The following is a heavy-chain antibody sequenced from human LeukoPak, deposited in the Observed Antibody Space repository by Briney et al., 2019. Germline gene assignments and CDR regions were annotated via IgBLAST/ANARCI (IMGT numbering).Heavy chain of an antibody. CDR1: GFTFSSYA. CDR2: ISYDGSNK. D-gene: IGHD6-13*01. Sequence: GRSLRLSSAASGFTFSSYAMHWVRQAPGKGLEWVAVISYDGSNKYYADSVKGRFTISRDNSKNTLYLQMNSLRAEDTAVYYCARDSSSWGYNWFDPWGQGTLVTVSS. V-gene: IGHV3-30*01. CDR3: ARDSSSWGYNWFDP. J-gene: IGHJ5*02.